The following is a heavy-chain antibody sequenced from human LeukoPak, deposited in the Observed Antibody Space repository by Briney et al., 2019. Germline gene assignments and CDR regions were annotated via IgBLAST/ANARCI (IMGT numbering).Heavy chain of an antibody. CDR2: SYSSGNT. Sequence: PSETLSLTCIVSGGSISGSTYYWGWIRQPPGKGLEWIGSSYSSGNTYYNPSLKSRVTMSVDTSKNQFSLKLSSVTAADTAVYYCVRHPRFNWGMKGVEDWGQGTLVTVSS. CDR3: VRHPRFNWGMKGVED. D-gene: IGHD7-27*01. J-gene: IGHJ4*02. CDR1: GGSISGSTYY. V-gene: IGHV4-39*01.